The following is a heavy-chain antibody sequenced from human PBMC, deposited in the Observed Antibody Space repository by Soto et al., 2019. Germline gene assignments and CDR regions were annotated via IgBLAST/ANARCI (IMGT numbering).Heavy chain of an antibody. V-gene: IGHV3-7*03. CDR1: GFTFGDYW. CDR3: AKLGSGYYTGLYFDY. D-gene: IGHD3-3*01. CDR2: IKKDGSEN. Sequence: GGSLRLSCAASGFTFGDYWMSWVRQAPGKGLEWVAHIKKDGSENYYVDSVTGRFTVSRDSTKNSLYLQMNSLRAEDTAVYYCAKLGSGYYTGLYFDYWGQGTLVTVSS. J-gene: IGHJ4*02.